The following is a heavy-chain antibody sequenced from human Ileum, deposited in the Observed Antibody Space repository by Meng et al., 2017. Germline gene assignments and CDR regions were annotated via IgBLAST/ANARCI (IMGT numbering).Heavy chain of an antibody. J-gene: IGHJ4*02. CDR1: GGSISSYY. D-gene: IGHD3-22*01. CDR2: IYYKGST. Sequence: QVQLQESGPGLVKPSETLSLTCTVSGGSISSYYWSWIRQPPGKGLEWIGYIYYKGSTNYNPSLKSRLTMSVVTFKNQFSLKLSSVTAADTAVYYCARREYDSRGYYFDYWGQGTLVTVSS. CDR3: ARREYDSRGYYFDY. V-gene: IGHV4-59*08.